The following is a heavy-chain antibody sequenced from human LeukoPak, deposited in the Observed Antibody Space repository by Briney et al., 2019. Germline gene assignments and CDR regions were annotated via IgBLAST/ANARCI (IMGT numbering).Heavy chain of an antibody. D-gene: IGHD3-3*01. CDR3: ARDGRFLEWLPNYFDY. CDR1: GFTFDDYA. J-gene: IGHJ4*02. CDR2: ISSSSSYI. Sequence: GGSLRLSCAASGFTFDDYAMHWVRQAPGKVLEWVSSISSSSSYIYYADSVKGRFTISRDNAKNSLYLQMNSLRAEDTAVYYCARDGRFLEWLPNYFDYWGQGTLVTVSS. V-gene: IGHV3-21*01.